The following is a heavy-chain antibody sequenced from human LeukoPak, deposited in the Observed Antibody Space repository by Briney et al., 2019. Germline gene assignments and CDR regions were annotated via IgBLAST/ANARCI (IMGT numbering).Heavy chain of an antibody. CDR2: INPNSGGT. D-gene: IGHD3-22*01. J-gene: IGHJ4*02. CDR1: GYTFTGYY. Sequence: ASVKVSCKASGYTFTGYYMHWVRQAPGQGLEWMGWINPNSGGTNYAQKFQGWVTMTRDTSISTAYMELSRLRSDDTAVYYCATEKGQWLVLRTMIVVVITIAKYFDYWGQGTLVTVSS. CDR3: ATEKGQWLVLRTMIVVVITIAKYFDY. V-gene: IGHV1-2*04.